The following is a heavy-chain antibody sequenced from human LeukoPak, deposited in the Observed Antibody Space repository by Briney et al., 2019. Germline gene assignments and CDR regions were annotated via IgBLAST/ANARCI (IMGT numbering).Heavy chain of an antibody. V-gene: IGHV3-23*01. D-gene: IGHD3-10*01. CDR2: IGGSGDFT. CDR1: GFTFSSYA. J-gene: IGHJ4*02. CDR3: AKADRGWGVITKD. Sequence: GGSLRLSCAAPGFTFSSYAMSWVRQAPGKGLEWVSAIGGSGDFTYYAEYVRGRFTISRDNSEKTLYLQMNSLRAEDTAVYYCAKADRGWGVITKDWGQGTLVTVSS.